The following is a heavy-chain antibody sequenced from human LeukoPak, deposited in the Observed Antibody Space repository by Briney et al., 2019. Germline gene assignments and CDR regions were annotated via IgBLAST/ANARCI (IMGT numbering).Heavy chain of an antibody. J-gene: IGHJ4*02. D-gene: IGHD3-22*01. CDR2: ISSSSSYI. CDR1: GFTFSSYS. CDR3: AKGLAFYYYDSSGYSGDFDY. Sequence: GGSLRLSCAASGFTFSSYSMNWVRQAPGKGLEWVSSISSSSSYIYYADSVKGRFTISRDNAKNALYLQMNSLRAEGTAVYYCAKGLAFYYYDSSGYSGDFDYWGQGTLVTVSS. V-gene: IGHV3-21*01.